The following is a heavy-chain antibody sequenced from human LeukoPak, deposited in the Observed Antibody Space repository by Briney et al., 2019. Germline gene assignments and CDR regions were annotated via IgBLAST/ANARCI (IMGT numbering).Heavy chain of an antibody. CDR1: GDSINNDNYY. CDR2: ISYSGST. V-gene: IGHV4-31*03. Sequence: SQTLSLTCTVSGDSINNDNYYWSWIRQHPGTGLEWIGYISYSGSTYYNPSLKSRGTISMDMSKNQFSLELTSVTAADTAVYFCARSPALFRVVITFYFDSWGQGTLVSVSS. J-gene: IGHJ4*02. CDR3: ARSPALFRVVITFYFDS. D-gene: IGHD3-22*01.